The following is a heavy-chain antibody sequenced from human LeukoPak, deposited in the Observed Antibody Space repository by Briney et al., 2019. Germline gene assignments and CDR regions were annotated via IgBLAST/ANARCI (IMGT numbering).Heavy chain of an antibody. CDR3: ARSPTYYDILTGYYYYYYGMDV. CDR2: IYYSGST. CDR1: AGSISSYY. Sequence: SETLSLTCTLSAGSISSYYWSWIRQPPGKGLEWIGYIYYSGSTNYNPSLKSRVTISVDTSKNQFSLKLSSVTAADTAVYYCARSPTYYDILTGYYYYYYGMDVWGKGTTVTVSS. J-gene: IGHJ6*04. V-gene: IGHV4-59*01. D-gene: IGHD3-9*01.